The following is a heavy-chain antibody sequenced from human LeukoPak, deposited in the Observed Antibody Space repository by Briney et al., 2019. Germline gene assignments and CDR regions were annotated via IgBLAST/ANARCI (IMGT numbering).Heavy chain of an antibody. J-gene: IGHJ6*03. CDR3: AKEAREPHYYGSGSSYTYYYYMDV. CDR1: GFTFDDYT. CDR2: ISWDGGST. D-gene: IGHD3-10*01. Sequence: PGGSLRLSCAASGFTFDDYTMHWVRQAPGKGLEWVSLISWDGGSTFYADSVKGRFTISRDNSKNSLYLQMNSLRTEDTALYYCAKEAREPHYYGSGSSYTYYYYMDVWGKGTTVTVSS. V-gene: IGHV3-43*01.